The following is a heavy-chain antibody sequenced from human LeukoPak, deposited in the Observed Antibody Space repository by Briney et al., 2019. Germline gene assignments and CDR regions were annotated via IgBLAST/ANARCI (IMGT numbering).Heavy chain of an antibody. Sequence: GGSLRLSCAASGSTFSSYWMHWVRQAPGKGLVWVSRINSDGSSTSYADSVKGRFTISRDNAKNTLYLQMNSLRAEDTAVYYCVRDYITLDYFDYWGQGTLVTVSS. V-gene: IGHV3-74*01. CDR2: INSDGSST. CDR1: GSTFSSYW. CDR3: VRDYITLDYFDY. J-gene: IGHJ4*02. D-gene: IGHD3-10*01.